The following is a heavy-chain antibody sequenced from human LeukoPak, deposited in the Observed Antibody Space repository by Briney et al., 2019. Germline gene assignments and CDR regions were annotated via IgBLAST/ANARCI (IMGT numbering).Heavy chain of an antibody. V-gene: IGHV3-30-3*02. CDR3: AKFQRIAGTGTGPSEYDY. J-gene: IGHJ4*02. CDR1: GFTFSSYA. Sequence: GGSLRLSCAASGFTFSSYALHWVRQAPGKGLEWVALISYDGSNKYYADSVKGRFTISRDNSKNMLYLQMNSVRAEDTAVYYCAKFQRIAGTGTGPSEYDYWGQGTLVTVSS. CDR2: ISYDGSNK. D-gene: IGHD6-13*01.